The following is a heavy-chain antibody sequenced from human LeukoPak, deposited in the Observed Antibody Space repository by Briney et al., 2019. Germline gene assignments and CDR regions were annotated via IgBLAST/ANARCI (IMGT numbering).Heavy chain of an antibody. D-gene: IGHD3-22*01. CDR3: ARGGRGYYYDSSGYAAGDY. CDR1: RFTFSSYW. Sequence: GGSLRLSCSASRFTFSSYWMSWVRQAPGKGLEWVANIKQDGSEKYYVDSVKGRFTISRDNAKNSLYLQMNSLRAEDTAVYYCARGGRGYYYDSSGYAAGDYWGQGTLVTVSS. CDR2: IKQDGSEK. V-gene: IGHV3-7*04. J-gene: IGHJ4*02.